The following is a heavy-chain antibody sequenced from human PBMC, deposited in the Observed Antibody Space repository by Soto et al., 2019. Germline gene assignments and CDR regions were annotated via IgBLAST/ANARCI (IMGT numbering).Heavy chain of an antibody. V-gene: IGHV3-48*02. CDR1: GGTFTNYG. J-gene: IGHJ6*02. CDR3: ARDMGLPVAGILYYYGMDV. Sequence: PGLPLRLSCAAAGGTFTNYGRSWIRPAQGKGLEWVSYISSTSSTIYYVDSVKGRFTISRDNARNSLYLQMNSLGDEDTAVYYCARDMGLPVAGILYYYGMDVWGQGTTVTVSS. D-gene: IGHD6-19*01. CDR2: ISSTSSTI.